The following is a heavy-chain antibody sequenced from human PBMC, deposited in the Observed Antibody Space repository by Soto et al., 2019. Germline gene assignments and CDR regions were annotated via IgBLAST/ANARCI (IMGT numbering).Heavy chain of an antibody. J-gene: IGHJ4*02. Sequence: GSLRLSCAASGFSFSSYAMSWVRQAPGEGLEWVSAIVGSDGRTYYADSVQGRFTISRDNSKSTLYLQMNSLRAEDTAVYYCAKSLAVTGRNYFDYWGRGTLVTVSS. V-gene: IGHV3-23*01. CDR2: IVGSDGRT. D-gene: IGHD1-20*01. CDR3: AKSLAVTGRNYFDY. CDR1: GFSFSSYA.